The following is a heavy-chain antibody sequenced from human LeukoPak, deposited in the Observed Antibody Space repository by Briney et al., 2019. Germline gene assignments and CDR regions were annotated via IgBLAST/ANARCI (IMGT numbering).Heavy chain of an antibody. CDR1: GGSISSSSYY. CDR2: IYYSGST. V-gene: IGHV4-39*01. Sequence: SETLSLTCAVSGGSISSSSYYWGWIRQPPGKGLEWIGSIYYSGSTYYNPSLKSRVTISVDTSKNQFSLKLSSVTAADTAVYYCVRRGRVVPAAIGAFDIWGQGTMVTVSS. CDR3: VRRGRVVPAAIGAFDI. J-gene: IGHJ3*02. D-gene: IGHD2-2*01.